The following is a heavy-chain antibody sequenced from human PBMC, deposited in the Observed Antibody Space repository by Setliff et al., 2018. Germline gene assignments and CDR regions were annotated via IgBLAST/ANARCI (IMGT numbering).Heavy chain of an antibody. D-gene: IGHD2-8*01. CDR2: ISVYNGKT. V-gene: IGHV1-18*01. CDR1: GEIFTSYG. Sequence: ASLPFSFPSSGEIFTSYGFSWVRQAPGQGLEWMGWISVYNGKTKYAQKFQGRVTMTTDTSTRTAYMEVTSLRSDDTAVYYCARDTNTWSFDYWGQGTLVTVSS. J-gene: IGHJ4*02. CDR3: ARDTNTWSFDY.